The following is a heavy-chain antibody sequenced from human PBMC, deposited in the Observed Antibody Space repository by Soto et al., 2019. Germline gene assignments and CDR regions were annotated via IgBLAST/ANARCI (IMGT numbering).Heavy chain of an antibody. CDR2: IYPRDSDT. CDR1: GYSITSDW. V-gene: IGHV5-51*01. Sequence: PGESLKISCKASGYSITSDWIGWVRQMPGKGLEWMGIIYPRDSDTRYSPSFEGQVTISADKTTNTAYLQWSRLKASDTAIYLCVRHHIVATPRGWSDPRGKGTLVTVSS. D-gene: IGHD5-12*01. CDR3: VRHHIVATPRGWSDP. J-gene: IGHJ5*02.